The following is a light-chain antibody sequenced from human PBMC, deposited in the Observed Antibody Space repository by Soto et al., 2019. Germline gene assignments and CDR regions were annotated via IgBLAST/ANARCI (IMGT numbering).Light chain of an antibody. CDR2: GVS. V-gene: IGLV2-14*01. Sequence: QSALTQPASVSGSPGQSIAISCTGTSSDVGGYNYVSWYQQHPGKAPKLMIYGVSNRPSGVSNRFSGSKSGNTASLTISGLQAEDEAYYYCSSYTSSSTDVFGTGTKLTVL. CDR1: SSDVGGYNY. J-gene: IGLJ1*01. CDR3: SSYTSSSTDV.